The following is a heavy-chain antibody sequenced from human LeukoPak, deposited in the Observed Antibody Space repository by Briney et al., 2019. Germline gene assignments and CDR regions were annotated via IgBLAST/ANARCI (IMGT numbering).Heavy chain of an antibody. CDR2: IYYSGST. CDR1: DGSISTYY. V-gene: IGHV4-59*01. J-gene: IGHJ3*02. CDR3: AREYNYYDSSGWDAFEI. Sequence: SETLSLTCTVSDGSISTYYWNWIRQPPGKGLEWIGYIYYSGSTNYNPSLTGRVTISVDTSKNQFSLKLSSVTAADTAVYYCAREYNYYDSSGWDAFEIWGQGTMVTVSS. D-gene: IGHD3-22*01.